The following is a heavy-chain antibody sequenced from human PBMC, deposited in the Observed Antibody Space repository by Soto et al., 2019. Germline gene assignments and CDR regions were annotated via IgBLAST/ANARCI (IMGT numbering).Heavy chain of an antibody. D-gene: IGHD2-2*02. V-gene: IGHV4-31*03. CDR3: AREPYCSSTSCYNYNWFDP. Sequence: SETLSLTCSVSGGSISSGGYYWSWIRQHPGKGLEWIGYIYYSGSTYYNPSLKSRVTISVDTSKNQFSLTLSSVTAADTAVYYCAREPYCSSTSCYNYNWFDPWGQGTLVTVSS. CDR1: GGSISSGGYY. J-gene: IGHJ5*02. CDR2: IYYSGST.